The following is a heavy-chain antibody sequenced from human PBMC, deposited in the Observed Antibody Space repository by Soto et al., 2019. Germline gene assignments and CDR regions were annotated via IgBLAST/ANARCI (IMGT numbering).Heavy chain of an antibody. D-gene: IGHD2-15*01. V-gene: IGHV4-31*03. Sequence: QVQLQESGPGLVKPSQTLSLTCTVSGGSISSGGYYWSWIRQHPGKGLEWIGYIYYSGSTYYNPSLRSRVTISVDTSKNQFSLKLSSVTAADTAVYYCAREPDCSGGSCSQGYDAFDIWGQGTMVTVSS. J-gene: IGHJ3*02. CDR1: GGSISSGGYY. CDR2: IYYSGST. CDR3: AREPDCSGGSCSQGYDAFDI.